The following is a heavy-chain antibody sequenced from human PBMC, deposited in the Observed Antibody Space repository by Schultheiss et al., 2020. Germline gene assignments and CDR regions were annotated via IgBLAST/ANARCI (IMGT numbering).Heavy chain of an antibody. CDR1: GGTFSSYA. CDR2: IIPIFGTA. J-gene: IGHJ6*03. Sequence: SVKVSCKASGGTFSSYAISWVRQAPGQGLEWMGGIIPIFGTANYAQKFQGRVTITADESTSTAYMELSSLRSEDTAVYYCARGVEWLEFYYYYYYMDVWGKGTTGTVSS. D-gene: IGHD6-19*01. CDR3: ARGVEWLEFYYYYYYMDV. V-gene: IGHV1-69*13.